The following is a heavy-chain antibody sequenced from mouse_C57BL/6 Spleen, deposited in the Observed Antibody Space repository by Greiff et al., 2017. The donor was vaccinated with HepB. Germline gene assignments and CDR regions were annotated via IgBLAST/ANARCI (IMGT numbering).Heavy chain of an antibody. V-gene: IGHV1-4*01. CDR3: ASQGITTVVAHFDY. D-gene: IGHD1-1*01. Sequence: VKLMESGAELARPGASVKMSCKASGYTFTSYTMHWVKQRPGQGLEWIGYINPSSGYTKYNQKFKDKATLTADKSSSTAYMQLSSLTSEDSAVYYCASQGITTVVAHFDYWGQGTTLTVSS. CDR1: GYTFTSYT. CDR2: INPSSGYT. J-gene: IGHJ2*01.